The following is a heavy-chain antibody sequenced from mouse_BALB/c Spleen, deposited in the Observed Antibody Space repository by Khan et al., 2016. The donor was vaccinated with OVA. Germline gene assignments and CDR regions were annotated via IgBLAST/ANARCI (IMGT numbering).Heavy chain of an antibody. J-gene: IGHJ4*01. D-gene: IGHD4-1*01. CDR2: ISYSGNT. Sequence: EVQLQEPGPGLVKPSQSLSLTRTVTGYSITSDYAWNWIRQFPGNKLEWMGYISYSGNTTYNPSLKSRIHITRDTSKNQFFLQLKSVTTEDTATYYCASELGRYYAMDYWGQGTSVTVSS. CDR1: GYSITSDYA. CDR3: ASELGRYYAMDY. V-gene: IGHV3-2*02.